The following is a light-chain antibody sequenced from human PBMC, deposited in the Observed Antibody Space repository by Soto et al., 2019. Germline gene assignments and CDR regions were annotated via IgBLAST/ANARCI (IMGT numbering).Light chain of an antibody. Sequence: LTQPPSASGSPGQSVTISGPGTKNDIGVYDFVSWYQHHPGKAPRLIIYEVVQRPSGVPDRFSGSKSGNTASLTVSGLQAADEADYFCKSYAGSNTYVFGSGTKVTVL. CDR2: EVV. J-gene: IGLJ1*01. V-gene: IGLV2-8*01. CDR1: KNDIGVYDF. CDR3: KSYAGSNTYV.